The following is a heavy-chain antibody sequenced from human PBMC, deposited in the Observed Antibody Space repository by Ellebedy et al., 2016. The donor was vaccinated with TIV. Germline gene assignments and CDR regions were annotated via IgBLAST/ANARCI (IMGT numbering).Heavy chain of an antibody. J-gene: IGHJ4*02. V-gene: IGHV4-61*01. Sequence: SETLSLTCTVSGASISSYSYYWSWIRQPPGKGLEWIGYIFYSGSTNCNPSLKSRVTISVDTSKNQFSLKLSSVTAADTAVYYCARSTVRYFGSGMRHWGLGTLVAVSS. CDR2: IFYSGST. D-gene: IGHD3-10*01. CDR1: GASISSYSYY. CDR3: ARSTVRYFGSGMRH.